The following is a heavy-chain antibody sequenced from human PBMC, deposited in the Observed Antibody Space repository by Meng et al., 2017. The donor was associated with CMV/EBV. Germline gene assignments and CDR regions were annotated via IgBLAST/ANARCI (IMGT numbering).Heavy chain of an antibody. CDR2: ITTGSSHT. J-gene: IGHJ4*02. D-gene: IGHD6-19*01. CDR3: ARDQWRDIDY. CDR1: GFTFSSYS. V-gene: IGHV3-21*01. Sequence: GESLKISCAASGFTFSSYSMNWVRQAPGKGLEWVSSITTGSSHTYYADSVKGRFTISRDNSKKSLYLQMNSLRAEDTAVYYCARDQWRDIDYWGQGTLVTVSS.